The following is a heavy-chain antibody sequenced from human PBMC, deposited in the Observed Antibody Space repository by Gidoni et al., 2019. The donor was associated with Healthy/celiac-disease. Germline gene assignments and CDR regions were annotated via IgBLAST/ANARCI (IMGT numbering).Heavy chain of an antibody. Sequence: QVQLVQSGAEVKTPGSSVKVSCKASGGTFISYAISWVRQAPGQGLEWMGGIIPIFGTANYAQKFQGRVTITADKSTSTAYMELSSLRSEDTAVDYCARWPICGGDCPYYFDYWGQGTLVTVSS. CDR2: IIPIFGTA. V-gene: IGHV1-69*06. CDR1: GGTFISYA. D-gene: IGHD2-21*02. CDR3: ARWPICGGDCPYYFDY. J-gene: IGHJ4*02.